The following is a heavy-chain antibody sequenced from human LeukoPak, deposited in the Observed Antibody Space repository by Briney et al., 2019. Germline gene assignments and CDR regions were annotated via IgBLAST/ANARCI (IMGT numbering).Heavy chain of an antibody. Sequence: GGSLRLSCAASGFTFISYAMSWVRQAPGKGLEWVSGISNTGGSTYYADSVTGRFTISRDNSKDTLFLQMHSLRPGDTAVYYCVREDTPVTANYWGQGTLVTISS. CDR1: GFTFISYA. D-gene: IGHD2-21*02. V-gene: IGHV3-23*01. CDR3: VREDTPVTANY. CDR2: ISNTGGST. J-gene: IGHJ4*02.